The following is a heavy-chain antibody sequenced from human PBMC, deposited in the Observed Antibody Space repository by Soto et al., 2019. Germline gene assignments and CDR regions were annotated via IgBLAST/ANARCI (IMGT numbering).Heavy chain of an antibody. D-gene: IGHD3-10*01. J-gene: IGHJ4*02. CDR2: IYYSGST. CDR1: GGSISSSSYY. CDR3: ATNLGTYYYGSGSYYNVAY. V-gene: IGHV4-39*01. Sequence: SETLSLTCTVSGGSISSSSYYWGWIRQPPGKGLEWIGSIYYSGSTYYNPSLKSRVTISVDTSKNQFSLKLSSVTAADTAVYFCATNLGTYYYGSGSYYNVAYWGQGTLVTVSS.